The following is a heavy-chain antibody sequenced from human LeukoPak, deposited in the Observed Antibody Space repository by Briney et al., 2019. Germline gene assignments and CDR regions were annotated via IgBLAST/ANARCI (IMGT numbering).Heavy chain of an antibody. D-gene: IGHD6-13*01. Sequence: SETLSLTCAVYGGSFSGYYWSWIRQPPGKGLEWIGEINHSGSTNYNPSLKSRVTISVDTSKNQFSLKLSSVTAADTAVYYCATLPRIAAAGHRAAYYYYGMDVWGQGTTVTVSS. V-gene: IGHV4-34*01. J-gene: IGHJ6*02. CDR2: INHSGST. CDR3: ATLPRIAAAGHRAAYYYYGMDV. CDR1: GGSFSGYY.